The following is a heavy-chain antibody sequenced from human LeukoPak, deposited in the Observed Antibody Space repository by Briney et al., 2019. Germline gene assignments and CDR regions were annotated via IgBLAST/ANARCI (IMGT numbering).Heavy chain of an antibody. D-gene: IGHD6-6*01. V-gene: IGHV4-59*11. J-gene: IGHJ6*03. CDR3: ARDETRSSGDYYYYMDV. Sequence: SETLSLTCIVSGGSISSHYLSWIRQPPGKGLEWIGFIYYSGSTNYNPSFQSRVTISVDTSKSQFSLKLRSVTAADTAVYYCARDETRSSGDYYYYMDVWGKGTTVTVSS. CDR1: GGSISSHY. CDR2: IYYSGST.